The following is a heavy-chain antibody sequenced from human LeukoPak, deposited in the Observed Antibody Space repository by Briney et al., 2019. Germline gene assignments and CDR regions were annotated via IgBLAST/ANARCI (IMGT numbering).Heavy chain of an antibody. CDR3: AREKLRLGELSLFRSFDY. V-gene: IGHV3-21*01. CDR2: IISNRKYI. D-gene: IGHD3-16*02. CDR1: GFTFSTYT. Sequence: GGSLRLSCTASGFTFSTYTMNWVRQALGKGLEWISSIISNRKYIFYADSLKGRFTISRDNAKNSLYLQMTSLRAEDTAVYYCAREKLRLGELSLFRSFDYWGQGTLVTVSS. J-gene: IGHJ4*02.